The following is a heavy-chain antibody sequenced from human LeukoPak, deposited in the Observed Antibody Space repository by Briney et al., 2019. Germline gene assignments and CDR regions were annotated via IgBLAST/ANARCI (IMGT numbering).Heavy chain of an antibody. Sequence: GASLKISCTASGYSFTSYWIGWVRQLPGKGLEWMGIISPGDSDTRYSPSFQGQVTISADKSISTAYLQWSSLKASDTAMYYCARRLGYYDSSAPGAFDIWGQGTMVTVSS. V-gene: IGHV5-51*01. CDR3: ARRLGYYDSSAPGAFDI. D-gene: IGHD3-22*01. J-gene: IGHJ3*02. CDR1: GYSFTSYW. CDR2: ISPGDSDT.